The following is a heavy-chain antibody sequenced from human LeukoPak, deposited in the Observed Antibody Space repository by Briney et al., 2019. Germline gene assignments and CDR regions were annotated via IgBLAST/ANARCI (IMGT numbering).Heavy chain of an antibody. D-gene: IGHD3-10*01. Sequence: AASVKVSCKASGYSFTNFYIHWVRQAPGQGLEWMGIINPSGGSTNYAQKFQGRVTMTSDTSASTVYMDLSSPRSEDTAIYYCARDKSSTNWLDSWGQGTLVTVSS. J-gene: IGHJ5*01. CDR1: GYSFTNFY. V-gene: IGHV1-46*01. CDR3: ARDKSSTNWLDS. CDR2: INPSGGST.